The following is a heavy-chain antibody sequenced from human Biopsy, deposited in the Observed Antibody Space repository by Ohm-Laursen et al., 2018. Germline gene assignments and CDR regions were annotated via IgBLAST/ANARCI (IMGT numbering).Heavy chain of an antibody. CDR3: ARDPHGEGRDYGSYFDY. CDR2: ISAYNGHT. CDR1: GYPFITYG. Sequence: ASVKVSCKVSGYPFITYGISWVRQAPGQGLEWMGWISAYNGHTKFTRKFQDRVTMTTDTSTTTAYMDLRSLRSDDTAVYYCARDPHGEGRDYGSYFDYWGQGTLVTVSS. V-gene: IGHV1-18*01. J-gene: IGHJ4*02. D-gene: IGHD4-17*01.